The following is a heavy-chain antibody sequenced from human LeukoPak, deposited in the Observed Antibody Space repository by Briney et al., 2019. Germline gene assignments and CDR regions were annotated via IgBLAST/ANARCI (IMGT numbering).Heavy chain of an antibody. Sequence: SETLSLTCTVSGGSISSYYWSWIRQPAGKGLEWIGRIYTSGSTNYNPSLKSRVTMSVDTSKNQFSLKLSSVTAADTAVYYCARDTWFGDHDAFDIWGQGTTVIVSS. V-gene: IGHV4-4*07. J-gene: IGHJ3*02. CDR1: GGSISSYY. D-gene: IGHD3-10*01. CDR3: ARDTWFGDHDAFDI. CDR2: IYTSGST.